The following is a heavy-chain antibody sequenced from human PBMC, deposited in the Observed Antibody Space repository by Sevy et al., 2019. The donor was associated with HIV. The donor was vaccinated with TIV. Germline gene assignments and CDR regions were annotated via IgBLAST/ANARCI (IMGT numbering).Heavy chain of an antibody. Sequence: SETLSLTCAVYGGSFSGYYWSWIRQPPGKGLEWIGEINYSGSTNYNPSLTSRVTISVDTSKKQFSLQLSSETAAETAVYYCARGGGIAAPGAVFDYWGQGTLVTVSS. CDR3: ARGGGIAAPGAVFDY. D-gene: IGHD6-13*01. CDR2: INYSGST. J-gene: IGHJ4*02. CDR1: GGSFSGYY. V-gene: IGHV4-34*01.